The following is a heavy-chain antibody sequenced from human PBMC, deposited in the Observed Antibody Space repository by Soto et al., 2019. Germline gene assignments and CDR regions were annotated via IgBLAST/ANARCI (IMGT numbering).Heavy chain of an antibody. CDR3: AKDRYDTTPPYYYYGMDV. Sequence: GGSLRLSCAASGFTFSSYGMHWVRQAPGKGLEWVAVISYDGSNKYYADSVKGRFTISRDNSKNTLYLQMNSLRAEDTAVYYCAKDRYDTTPPYYYYGMDVWGQGTTVTVSS. J-gene: IGHJ6*02. D-gene: IGHD1-1*01. V-gene: IGHV3-30*18. CDR1: GFTFSSYG. CDR2: ISYDGSNK.